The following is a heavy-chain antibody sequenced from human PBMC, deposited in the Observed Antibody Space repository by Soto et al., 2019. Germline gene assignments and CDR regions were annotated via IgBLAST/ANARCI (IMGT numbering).Heavy chain of an antibody. J-gene: IGHJ4*02. D-gene: IGHD3-10*01. CDR3: TTEPIYDMVRGVNFDY. V-gene: IGHV3-15*01. CDR1: GFTFSNAW. Sequence: GGSLRLSCAASGFTFSNAWMSWVRQAPGKGLEWVGRIKSKTDGGTTDYAAPVKGRFTITRDDSKNTLYLQMNSLKTEDTAVYYCTTEPIYDMVRGVNFDYWGQGTLVTVSS. CDR2: IKSKTDGGTT.